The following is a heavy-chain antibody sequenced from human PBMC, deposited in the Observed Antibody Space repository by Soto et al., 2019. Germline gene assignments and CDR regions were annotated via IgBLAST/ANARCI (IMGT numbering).Heavy chain of an antibody. CDR1: GFTFSSYG. CDR2: ISYDGSNK. CDR3: AKDSVGKYYDFWSGYPNRNLDYYYYYMDV. J-gene: IGHJ6*03. V-gene: IGHV3-30*18. Sequence: GGSLRLSCAASGFTFSSYGMHWVRQAPGKGLEWVAVISYDGSNKYYADSVKGRFTISRDNSKKPLYLQRNSLRAEDKAVYYCAKDSVGKYYDFWSGYPNRNLDYYYYYMDVWGKGTTVTVSS. D-gene: IGHD3-3*01.